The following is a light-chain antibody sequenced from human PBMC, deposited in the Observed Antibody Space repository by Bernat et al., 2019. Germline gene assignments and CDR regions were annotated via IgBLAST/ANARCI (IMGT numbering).Light chain of an antibody. V-gene: IGLV2-8*01. J-gene: IGLJ3*02. Sequence: QSALTQPPSASGSPGQSVAISCTGTSSDVGGYNYVSWYQHHPGKAPKLVIYEVTKRPSGVPDRFSGSKSGNTASLTVSGLQAEDEADYYCSSCAVSDNWVFGGGTKLNVL. CDR1: SSDVGGYNY. CDR2: EVT. CDR3: SSCAVSDNWV.